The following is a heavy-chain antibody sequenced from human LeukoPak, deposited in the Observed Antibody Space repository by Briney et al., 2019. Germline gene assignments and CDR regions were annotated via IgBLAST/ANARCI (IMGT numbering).Heavy chain of an antibody. J-gene: IGHJ4*02. CDR3: ARVRREVATIGFDY. CDR2: IPISGSTL. Sequence: GGSLRLSCAASGFTFSDYYMIGIRQAPGKGLESVSYIPISGSTLYYADSVKGRFTFSRDNAKNSLYLQMNSLRAEDTAVYYCARVRREVATIGFDYWGQGTLVTVSS. D-gene: IGHD5-12*01. CDR1: GFTFSDYY. V-gene: IGHV3-11*04.